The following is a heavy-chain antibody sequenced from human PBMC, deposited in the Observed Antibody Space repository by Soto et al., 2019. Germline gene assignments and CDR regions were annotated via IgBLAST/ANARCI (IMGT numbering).Heavy chain of an antibody. D-gene: IGHD2-15*01. V-gene: IGHV1-69*12. CDR2: IIPIFGTA. J-gene: IGHJ4*02. CDR3: ARRILEIYVFDY. Sequence: QVQLVQSGTEVKKPGSSVKVSCKASGGTFSSYAISSMREAPGQGLEWMGGIIPIFGTANYAQKFQGRVTITADESTSTAYMELSSLRSEDTAVYYCARRILEIYVFDYWGQGTLVTVSS. CDR1: GGTFSSYA.